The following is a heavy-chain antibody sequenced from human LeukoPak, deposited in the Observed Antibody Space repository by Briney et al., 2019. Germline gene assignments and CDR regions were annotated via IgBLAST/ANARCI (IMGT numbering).Heavy chain of an antibody. J-gene: IGHJ4*02. V-gene: IGHV4-39*07. CDR1: GGSISSSSYY. CDR3: ASLRYFDWLLFDY. D-gene: IGHD3-9*01. CDR2: IYYSGST. Sequence: SETLSLTCTVSGGSISSSSYYWGWIRQPPGKGLEWIGSIYYSGSTYYNPSLKSRVTISVDTSKNQSSLKLSSVTAADTAVYYCASLRYFDWLLFDYWGQGTLVTVSS.